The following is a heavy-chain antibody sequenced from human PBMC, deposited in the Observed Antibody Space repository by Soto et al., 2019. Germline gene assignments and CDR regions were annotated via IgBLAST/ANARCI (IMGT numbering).Heavy chain of an antibody. Sequence: GGSLRLSCAASGFSFSSYAMSWVRQAPGKGLEWVSGISASGVSTHYADSVKGRFTISRDNSKNTLYLEMKNLGAGDTAIYCCAIVGGNYPWGKGTLVTVS. V-gene: IGHV3-23*01. D-gene: IGHD1-7*01. CDR3: AIVGGNYP. J-gene: IGHJ4*02. CDR1: GFSFSSYA. CDR2: ISASGVST.